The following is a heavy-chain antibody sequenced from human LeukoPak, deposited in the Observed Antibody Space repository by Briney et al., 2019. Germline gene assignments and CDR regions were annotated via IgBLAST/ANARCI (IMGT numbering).Heavy chain of an antibody. CDR2: IYTSGST. J-gene: IGHJ4*02. D-gene: IGHD6-19*01. V-gene: IGHV4-4*07. CDR3: ARATGGQWLVIFDY. Sequence: SETLSLTCTVSGGSISSYYWSWIRQPAGKGLEWIGRIYTSGSTNYNPSLKSRVTISVDTSKNQFSLKLSSVTAADTAVYYYARATGGQWLVIFDYWGQGTLVTVSS. CDR1: GGSISSYY.